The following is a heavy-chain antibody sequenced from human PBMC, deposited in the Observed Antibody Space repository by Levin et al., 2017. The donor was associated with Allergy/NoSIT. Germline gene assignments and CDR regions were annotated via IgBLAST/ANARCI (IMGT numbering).Heavy chain of an antibody. J-gene: IGHJ4*02. CDR2: INGDGSSI. CDR1: GFTFSSYW. CDR3: ARDGYVDTAMTQRKPLDY. Sequence: VASVKVSCAASGFTFSSYWMHWVRQAPGKGLVWVSRINGDGSSIGTADSVKGRFTISRDNAKNMLYLQMNSLRVEDTAVYYCARDGYVDTAMTQRKPLDYWGQGTLVTVSS. V-gene: IGHV3-74*01. D-gene: IGHD5-18*01.